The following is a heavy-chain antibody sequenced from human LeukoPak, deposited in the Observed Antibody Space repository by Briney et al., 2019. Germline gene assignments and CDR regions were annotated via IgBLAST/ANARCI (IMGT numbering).Heavy chain of an antibody. CDR1: GYTFTRFA. D-gene: IGHD3-3*01. CDR3: ARAPGTIFGVVIIHLDY. J-gene: IGHJ4*02. CDR2: ISAYNGNT. Sequence: ASVKVFCKASGYTFTRFAMNWVRQAPGQGLEWMGWISAYNGNTNYAQKLQGRVTMTTDTSTSTAYMELRGLRSDDTAVYYCARAPGTIFGVVIIHLDYWGQGTLVTVSS. V-gene: IGHV1-18*01.